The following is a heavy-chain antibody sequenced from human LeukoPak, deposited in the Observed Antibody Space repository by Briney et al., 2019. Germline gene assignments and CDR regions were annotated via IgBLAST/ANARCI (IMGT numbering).Heavy chain of an antibody. CDR1: GGSISSGDYY. CDR3: ARDRDDRPAFDI. J-gene: IGHJ3*02. Sequence: SQTLSLTCTVSGGSISSGDYYWSWIRQPPGKGLEWIGYIYYSGSTNYNPSLKSRVTISVDTSKNQFSLKLSSVTAADTAVYYCARDRDDRPAFDIWGQGTMVTVSS. D-gene: IGHD1-1*01. V-gene: IGHV4-61*08. CDR2: IYYSGST.